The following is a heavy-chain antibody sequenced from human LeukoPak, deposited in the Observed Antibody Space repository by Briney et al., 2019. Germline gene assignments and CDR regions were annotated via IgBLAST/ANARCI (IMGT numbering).Heavy chain of an antibody. J-gene: IGHJ6*01. CDR3: AKMRGHPLPKYYMDV. CDR1: GFNLNSRW. CDR2: IKEDGSEK. Sequence: GGFLRLSCVASGFNLNSRWMDWVRQAPGKGLEWVANIKEDGSEKNYADSVKGRFSISRDNSKNTLYLEMNSLRAEDTAIYYCAKMRGHPLPKYYMDVWGQGTTVTVSS. D-gene: IGHD1-26*01. V-gene: IGHV3-7*03.